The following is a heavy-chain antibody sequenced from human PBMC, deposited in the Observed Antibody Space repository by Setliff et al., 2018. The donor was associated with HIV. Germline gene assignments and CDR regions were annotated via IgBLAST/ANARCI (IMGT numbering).Heavy chain of an antibody. J-gene: IGHJ4*02. V-gene: IGHV4-61*02. CDR3: ARTPRIGVAGEFEY. CDR1: GCSISSETHY. Sequence: PSETLSLTCTVSGCSISSETHYLTWIRQPAGKGLEWIGRIYTRGATKYSPSLKSRVTISIDTSENQVSLKLNSVTAADTAVYYCARTPRIGVAGEFEYWGQGTLVTVSS. CDR2: IYTRGAT. D-gene: IGHD6-19*01.